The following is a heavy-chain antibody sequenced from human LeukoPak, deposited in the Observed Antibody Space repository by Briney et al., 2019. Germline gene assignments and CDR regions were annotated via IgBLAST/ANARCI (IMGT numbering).Heavy chain of an antibody. CDR2: IYSGGST. V-gene: IGHV3-66*01. CDR3: ARDSSLLRTYDY. Sequence: GGSLRLSCAASGFTVSSNYMSWVRQAPGKGLEWVSAIYSGGSTYYADSVKGRFTISRDNSKNTLYLQMNSLRAEDTAVYYCARDSSLLRTYDYWGQGTLVTVSS. CDR1: GFTVSSNY. J-gene: IGHJ4*02.